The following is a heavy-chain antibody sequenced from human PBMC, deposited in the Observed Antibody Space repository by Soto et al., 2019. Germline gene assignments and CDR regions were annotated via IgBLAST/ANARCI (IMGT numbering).Heavy chain of an antibody. D-gene: IGHD4-17*01. CDR1: GGSISGSY. Sequence: SETLSLTCTVSGGSISGSYWSWVRQPAGKGLEWIGRIYSSGSSNYNPSLNSRLNMSLDTSKNQFSLKLRSVTAADTAIFYCARLFTVTTDYYFGMDVWGQGTTVTVSS. V-gene: IGHV4-4*07. J-gene: IGHJ6*02. CDR3: ARLFTVTTDYYFGMDV. CDR2: IYSSGSS.